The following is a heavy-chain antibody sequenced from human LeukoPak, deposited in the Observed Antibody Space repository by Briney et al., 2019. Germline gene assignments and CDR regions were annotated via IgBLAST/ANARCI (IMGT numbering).Heavy chain of an antibody. Sequence: PGGSLRLSCAASGFTFSSYSMNWVHQAPGKGLEWVSSISSSSSYIYYADSVKGRFTISRDNAKNSLYLQMNSLRAEDTAVYYCARGLWFGELSLGYWGQGTLVTVSS. CDR3: ARGLWFGELSLGY. D-gene: IGHD3-10*01. CDR2: ISSSSSYI. J-gene: IGHJ4*02. V-gene: IGHV3-21*01. CDR1: GFTFSSYS.